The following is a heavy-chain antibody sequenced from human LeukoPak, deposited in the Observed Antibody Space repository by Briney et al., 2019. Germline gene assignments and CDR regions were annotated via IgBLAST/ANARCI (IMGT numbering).Heavy chain of an antibody. J-gene: IGHJ6*03. CDR2: IYYSGST. CDR3: ARHRYYYRSGSYYGAPYYMDV. Sequence: SETLSLTCTVSGASISGTAYYWGWIRQPPGKGLEWIGSIYYSGSTYYNPSLKSRVTISVDTSKNHFSLKLSSVTAADTAVYYCARHRYYYRSGSYYGAPYYMDVWGKGTTVTISS. V-gene: IGHV4-39*01. D-gene: IGHD3-10*01. CDR1: GASISGTAYY.